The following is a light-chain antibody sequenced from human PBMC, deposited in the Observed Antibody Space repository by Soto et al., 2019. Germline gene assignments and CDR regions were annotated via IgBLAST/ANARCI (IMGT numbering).Light chain of an antibody. CDR3: QQYYSYPFT. V-gene: IGKV1-8*01. CDR2: AAS. Sequence: AIRMTKSPSSFSASTGDRVTITCRASQGISSYLAWYQQKPGKAPKLLIYAASTLQSGVPSRFSGSGSGTDLTLTISCLQSEDFATYYCQQYYSYPFTFGQGTRLENK. CDR1: QGISSY. J-gene: IGKJ5*01.